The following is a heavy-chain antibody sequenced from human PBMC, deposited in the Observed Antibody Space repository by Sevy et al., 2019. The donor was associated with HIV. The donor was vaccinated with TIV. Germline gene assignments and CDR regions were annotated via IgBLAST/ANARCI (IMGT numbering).Heavy chain of an antibody. CDR2: IKQDGSEK. Sequence: GGSLRLSCAASGFTFSSYWMSWVRQAPGKGLEWVANIKQDGSEKYYVDSVKGRFTISRDNAKNSLYLQMNSLRAEDTAVYYCARVRVYYYDSSGYPYYFDYWGQRTLVTVSS. V-gene: IGHV3-7*01. J-gene: IGHJ4*02. CDR1: GFTFSSYW. D-gene: IGHD3-22*01. CDR3: ARVRVYYYDSSGYPYYFDY.